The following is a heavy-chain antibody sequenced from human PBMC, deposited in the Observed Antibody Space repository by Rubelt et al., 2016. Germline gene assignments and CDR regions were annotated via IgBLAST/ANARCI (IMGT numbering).Heavy chain of an antibody. J-gene: IGHJ1*01. CDR1: GYSFTSYW. Sequence: RISCHGSGYSFTSYWINWVRQMPGKGLEWMGRIDPSVSYSNYSPSFQGHVTISADKSTSTAYLQWSSLQASDTAMYYCARHSVKGWYSEYFQHWGQGTLVTVSS. CDR3: ARHSVKGWYSEYFQH. V-gene: IGHV5-10-1*01. CDR2: IDPSVSYS. D-gene: IGHD6-19*01.